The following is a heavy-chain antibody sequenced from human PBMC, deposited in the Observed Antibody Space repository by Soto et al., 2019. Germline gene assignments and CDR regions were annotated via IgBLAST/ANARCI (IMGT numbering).Heavy chain of an antibody. CDR3: ARDTNSGSYRTVDY. CDR2: VTHDGTER. CDR1: GFTLSGHG. V-gene: IGHV3-30*03. Sequence: QVQLVASGGGVVQSGRSLSLSCAASGFTLSGHGLHWVRQAPGKGLEWVAVVTHDGTERHYPDSVKGRFTISRDISKKPLYLQMNSLRVESTAMYYCARDTNSGSYRTVDYWGQGTLVTVSP. D-gene: IGHD3-10*01. J-gene: IGHJ4*02.